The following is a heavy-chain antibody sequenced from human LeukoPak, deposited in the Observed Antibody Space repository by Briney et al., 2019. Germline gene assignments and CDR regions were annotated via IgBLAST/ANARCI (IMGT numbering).Heavy chain of an antibody. CDR3: AKSRLGEAGCDS. CDR1: GFTVSSNY. V-gene: IGHV3-66*01. J-gene: IGHJ4*02. Sequence: GGSLRLSFAASGFTVSSNYMSWVRQAPGKGLEWVSVIYSGGSTYYADSVKGRFTISRDNSKNTVDLQMINLRPEDTAVYYCAKSRLGEAGCDSWGQGTLVSVSS. CDR2: IYSGGST. D-gene: IGHD3-10*01.